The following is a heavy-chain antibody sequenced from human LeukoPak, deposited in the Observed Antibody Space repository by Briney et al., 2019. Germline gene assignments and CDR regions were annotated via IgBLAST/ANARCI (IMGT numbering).Heavy chain of an antibody. CDR2: IFHSGST. CDR1: GGSISSYY. CDR3: ATRRREDNWNDSGNWFDP. Sequence: SETLSLTCTVSGGSISSYYWSWIRQPPGKGLEWIGYIFHSGSTKYNPSLKSRVTISVDTSKNQFSLKLSSVTAADTAVYYCATRRREDNWNDSGNWFDPWGQGTLVTVSS. V-gene: IGHV4-59*01. D-gene: IGHD1-1*01. J-gene: IGHJ5*02.